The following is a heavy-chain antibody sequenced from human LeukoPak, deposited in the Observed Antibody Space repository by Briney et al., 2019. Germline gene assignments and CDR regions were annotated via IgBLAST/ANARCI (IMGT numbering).Heavy chain of an antibody. Sequence: GGSLRLSCAASGFTFSSYSMNWVRQAPGKRLGWVSSISSSSSYVYYADSVKGRFTISRDNAKNSLYLQMNSLRAEDTAVYYCASWDMLTGPFDYWGQGTLVTVSS. D-gene: IGHD3-9*01. CDR1: GFTFSSYS. CDR2: ISSSSSYV. V-gene: IGHV3-21*01. J-gene: IGHJ4*02. CDR3: ASWDMLTGPFDY.